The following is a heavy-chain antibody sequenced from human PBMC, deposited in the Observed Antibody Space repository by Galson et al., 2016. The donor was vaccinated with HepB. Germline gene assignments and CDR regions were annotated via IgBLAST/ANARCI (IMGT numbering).Heavy chain of an antibody. CDR1: GYTFTSYD. D-gene: IGHD4-17*01. CDR3: ARGGSELTLTTLARPEVDP. V-gene: IGHV1-8*01. J-gene: IGHJ5*02. CDR2: MNPNSGNT. Sequence: SVKVSCKASGYTFTSYDINWVRQATGQGLEWMGWMNPNSGNTGYAQKFQGRVTMTRNTSRSIAYMELSSLRSEDTAGYYCARGGSELTLTTLARPEVDPWGQGTLVTVSS.